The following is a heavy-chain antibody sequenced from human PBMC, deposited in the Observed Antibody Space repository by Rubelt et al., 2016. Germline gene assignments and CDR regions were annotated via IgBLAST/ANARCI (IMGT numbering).Heavy chain of an antibody. D-gene: IGHD2-15*01. Sequence: GFNFSSYAIHWVRQAPGKGLEWVTMISNDGSNKYYADSVKGRFTISRDNSKNTLYLQMNSLRAEDTAVYYCARDRGAPSFSFDYWGQGTLVTVSS. CDR3: ARDRGAPSFSFDY. J-gene: IGHJ4*02. V-gene: IGHV3-30*04. CDR1: GFNFSSYA. CDR2: ISNDGSNK.